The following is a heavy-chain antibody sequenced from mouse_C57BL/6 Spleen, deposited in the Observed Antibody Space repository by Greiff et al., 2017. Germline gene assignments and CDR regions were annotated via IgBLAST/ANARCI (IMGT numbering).Heavy chain of an antibody. J-gene: IGHJ3*01. Sequence: VKLMESGAELVRPGTSVKVSCKASGYAFTNYLIEWVKQRPGQGLEWIGVINPGSGGTNYNEKFKGKATLTADKSSSTAYMQLSSLTSEDSAVYFGARSDYGSSRPRFAYWGQGTLVTVSA. D-gene: IGHD1-1*01. V-gene: IGHV1-54*01. CDR2: INPGSGGT. CDR3: ARSDYGSSRPRFAY. CDR1: GYAFTNYL.